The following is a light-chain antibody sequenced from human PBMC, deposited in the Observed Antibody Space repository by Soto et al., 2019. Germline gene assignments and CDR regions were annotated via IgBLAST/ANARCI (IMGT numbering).Light chain of an antibody. J-gene: IGKJ1*01. V-gene: IGKV1-5*03. Sequence: TQMTQSPSTLSASVGDTVTITCRASQSISTWLAWYQQKPGKAPKLLIYKASTLESGVPSRFSGSGSGTEFTLTISSLQPDDFATYYCQQYNTYSTFGHGTKVEIK. CDR1: QSISTW. CDR2: KAS. CDR3: QQYNTYST.